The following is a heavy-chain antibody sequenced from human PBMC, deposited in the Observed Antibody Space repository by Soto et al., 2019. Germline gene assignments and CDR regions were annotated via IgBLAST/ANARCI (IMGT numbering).Heavy chain of an antibody. CDR3: ARVRRSSGYYYGD. CDR1: GYPFTSQS. CDR2: TNPSGGST. D-gene: IGHD3-22*01. V-gene: IGHV1-46*01. Sequence: GGSVKVCFTATGYPFTSQSMHSVRQAPGQGLEWMGITNPSGGSTSYAQKFQGSVTMTRDTSTSTVYMELSSLRSEDTAVYYCARVRRSSGYYYGDWGQGTPVTVSS. J-gene: IGHJ4*02.